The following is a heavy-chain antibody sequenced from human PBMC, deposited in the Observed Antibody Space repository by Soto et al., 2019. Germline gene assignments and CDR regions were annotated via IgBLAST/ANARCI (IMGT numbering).Heavy chain of an antibody. CDR3: ARDSAGDTAMSIDY. Sequence: QVQLVQSGAEVKKPGSSVKVSCKASGGTFSSYAISWVRQAPGQGLEWMGGIIPIFGTANYAQKFQGRVTITADESTSTAYRELSSLRSEDTAVYYCARDSAGDTAMSIDYWGQGTLVTVSS. D-gene: IGHD5-18*01. V-gene: IGHV1-69*12. CDR2: IIPIFGTA. CDR1: GGTFSSYA. J-gene: IGHJ4*02.